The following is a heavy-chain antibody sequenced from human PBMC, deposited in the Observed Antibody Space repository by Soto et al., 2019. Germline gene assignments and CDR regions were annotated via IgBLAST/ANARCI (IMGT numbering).Heavy chain of an antibody. CDR3: ARVPIDTYMIYWSDP. CDR2: IYFSGST. V-gene: IGHV4-61*08. Sequence: SETLSLTCTVSGDSVSSGDYYWTWIRQPPGKGLEWVGHIYFSGSTNYNPSLKSRVTISLDTSKNQFSLKLTSVTAADTAVYYCARVPIDTYMIYWSDPGGQGTLVTVSS. J-gene: IGHJ5*02. CDR1: GDSVSSGDYY. D-gene: IGHD3-16*01.